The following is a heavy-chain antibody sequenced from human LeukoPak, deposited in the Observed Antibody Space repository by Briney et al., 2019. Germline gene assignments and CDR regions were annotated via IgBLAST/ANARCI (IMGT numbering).Heavy chain of an antibody. CDR2: ISSSSSYI. V-gene: IGHV3-21*01. J-gene: IGHJ6*02. Sequence: GGSLRLSCAASGFTFSSYSMNWVRQAPGKGLEWVSSISSSSSYIYYADSVKGRFTISRDNAKNSLYLQMNSLRAEDTAVYYCANRGSTSDYYGMDVWGQGTTVTVSS. D-gene: IGHD2-2*01. CDR1: GFTFSSYS. CDR3: ANRGSTSDYYGMDV.